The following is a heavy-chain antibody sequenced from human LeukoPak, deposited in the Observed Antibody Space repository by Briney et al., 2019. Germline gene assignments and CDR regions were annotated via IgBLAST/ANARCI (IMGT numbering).Heavy chain of an antibody. CDR1: GFTFSSYS. D-gene: IGHD1-26*01. Sequence: GGSLRLSCAASGFTFSSYSMNWVRQAPGKGLEWVSSISSSSSYIYYADSVKGRFTISRDNAKNSLYLQMNSLGAEDTAVYYCARDHAWVGATYFDYWGQGTLVTVSS. CDR2: ISSSSSYI. J-gene: IGHJ4*02. V-gene: IGHV3-21*01. CDR3: ARDHAWVGATYFDY.